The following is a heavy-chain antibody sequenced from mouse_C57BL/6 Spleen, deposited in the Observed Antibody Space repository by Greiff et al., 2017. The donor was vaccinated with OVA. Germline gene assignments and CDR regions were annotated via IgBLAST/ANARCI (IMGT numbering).Heavy chain of an antibody. CDR3: ARLPFYDGDFDY. V-gene: IGHV1-62-2*01. CDR1: GYTFTEYT. CDR2: FYPGSGSI. J-gene: IGHJ2*01. D-gene: IGHD2-3*01. Sequence: VHLVESGAELVKPGASVKLSCKASGYTFTEYTIHWVKQRSGQGLEWIGWFYPGSGSIKYNEKFKDKATLTADKSSSTVYMELSRLTSEDSAVYFCARLPFYDGDFDYWGQGTTLTVSS.